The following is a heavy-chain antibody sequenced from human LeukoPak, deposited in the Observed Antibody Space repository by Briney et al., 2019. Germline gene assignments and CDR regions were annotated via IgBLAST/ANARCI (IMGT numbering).Heavy chain of an antibody. J-gene: IGHJ4*02. Sequence: SESLSLTCTVSGGSISSYYWSWIRQPPGKGLEWIGYIYYSGSTNYNPSLKSRVTISVDTSKNQFSLKLSSVTAADTAMYYCARCSSTSCPWVWGQGTLVTVSS. CDR2: IYYSGST. D-gene: IGHD2-2*01. V-gene: IGHV4-59*08. CDR3: ARCSSTSCPWV. CDR1: GGSISSYY.